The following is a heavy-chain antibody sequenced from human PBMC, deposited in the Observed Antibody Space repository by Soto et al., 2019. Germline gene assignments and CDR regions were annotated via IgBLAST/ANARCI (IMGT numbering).Heavy chain of an antibody. CDR3: ARHEGDAVAGTPWLMWFDY. CDR1: GGSISSYY. CDR2: IYYSGST. Sequence: QVQLQESGPGLVKPSETLSLTCTVSGGSISSYYWSWIRQPPGKGLEWIGYIYYSGSTNYNPSLKSRVTISVDTSKNQFSLKLSSVTAADTAVYYCARHEGDAVAGTPWLMWFDYWGQGTLVTVSS. D-gene: IGHD6-19*01. J-gene: IGHJ4*02. V-gene: IGHV4-59*08.